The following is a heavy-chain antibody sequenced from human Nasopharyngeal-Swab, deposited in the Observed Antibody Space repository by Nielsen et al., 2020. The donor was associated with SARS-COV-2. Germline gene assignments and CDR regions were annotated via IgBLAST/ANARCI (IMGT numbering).Heavy chain of an antibody. CDR3: AKGIAAAGSRCLDY. CDR2: ISWNSVSI. D-gene: IGHD6-13*01. J-gene: IGHJ4*02. V-gene: IGHV3-9*01. Sequence: GGSLRLSCVASGFTYDDYAMHWVRQAPGKGLEWVSGISWNSVSIGYADSVKGRFTISRDNAKNPLYLQMNSLRAEDTALYYCAKGIAAAGSRCLDYWGQGTLVTVSS. CDR1: GFTYDDYA.